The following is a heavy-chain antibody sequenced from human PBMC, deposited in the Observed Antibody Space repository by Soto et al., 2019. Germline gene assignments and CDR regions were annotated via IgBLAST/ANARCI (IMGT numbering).Heavy chain of an antibody. CDR1: GYTFTSYY. Sequence: ASVKVSCKASGYTFTSYYMHWVRQAPGQGLEWMGIINPSGGSTSYAQKFQGRVTITRDTSASTAYMELSSLRSEDTAVYYCARDSESYWDYFDYWGQGTLVTVSS. CDR2: INPSGGST. D-gene: IGHD1-26*01. J-gene: IGHJ4*02. V-gene: IGHV1-46*01. CDR3: ARDSESYWDYFDY.